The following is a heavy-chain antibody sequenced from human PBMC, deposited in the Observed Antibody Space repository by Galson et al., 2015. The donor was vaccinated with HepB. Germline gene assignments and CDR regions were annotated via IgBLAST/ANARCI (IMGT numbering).Heavy chain of an antibody. D-gene: IGHD2-15*01. V-gene: IGHV3-7*01. Sequence: SLRLSCAASGFTFSTYWMTWVRQAPGKGLEWVANIKEDGSEKYYADSVKGRFTISRDNSKNTLYLQMNSLRAEDTAVYYCARELYCSGGSCYSGLGYYGMDVWGQGTTVTVSS. CDR1: GFTFSTYW. J-gene: IGHJ6*02. CDR3: ARELYCSGGSCYSGLGYYGMDV. CDR2: IKEDGSEK.